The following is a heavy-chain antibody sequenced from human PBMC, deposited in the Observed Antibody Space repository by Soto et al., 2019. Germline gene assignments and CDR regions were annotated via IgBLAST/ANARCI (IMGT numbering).Heavy chain of an antibody. J-gene: IGHJ6*02. Sequence: GGSLRLSCAGSGFTLNSFSMNWVRQAPGKGLEWVSYISSSRATIYYADSVRGRFTISRDDAENSLYLQMNSLRDDDTAAYYCVRGRSDSLMDVWGQGTTVTVSS. CDR1: GFTLNSFS. V-gene: IGHV3-48*02. CDR2: ISSSRATI. CDR3: VRGRSDSLMDV. D-gene: IGHD2-15*01.